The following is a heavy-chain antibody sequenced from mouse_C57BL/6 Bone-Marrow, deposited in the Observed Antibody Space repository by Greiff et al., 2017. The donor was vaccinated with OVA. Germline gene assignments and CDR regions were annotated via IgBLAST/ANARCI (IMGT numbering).Heavy chain of an antibody. V-gene: IGHV1-64*01. CDR2: IHPNSGST. Sequence: VKLQQPGAELVKPGASVKLSCKASGYTFTSYWMHWVKQRPGQGLEWIGMIHPNSGSTNYNEKFKSKATLTVDKSSSTAYMQLSSLTSEDSAVYYCARGPYDYYFDYWGQGTTLTVSS. J-gene: IGHJ2*01. CDR3: ARGPYDYYFDY. D-gene: IGHD2-4*01. CDR1: GYTFTSYW.